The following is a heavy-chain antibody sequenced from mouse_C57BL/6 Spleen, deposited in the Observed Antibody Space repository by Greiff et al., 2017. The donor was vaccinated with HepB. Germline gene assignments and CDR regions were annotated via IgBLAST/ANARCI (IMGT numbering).Heavy chain of an antibody. J-gene: IGHJ4*01. CDR3: ARAVRRGGDAMDY. CDR1: GYAFSSSW. CDR2: IYPGDGDT. V-gene: IGHV1-82*01. D-gene: IGHD2-14*01. Sequence: VQLQQSGPELVKPGASVKISCKASGYAFSSSWMNWVKQRPGKGLEWIGRIYPGDGDTNYNGKFKGKATLTADKSSSTAYMQLSSLTSEDSAVYFCARAVRRGGDAMDYWGQGTSVTVSS.